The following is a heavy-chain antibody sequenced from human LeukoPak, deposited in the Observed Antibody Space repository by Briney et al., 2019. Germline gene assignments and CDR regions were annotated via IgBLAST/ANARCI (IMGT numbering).Heavy chain of an antibody. Sequence: PSETLSLTCSVHGGSFSGFYWTWLRQTPGKGPEWIGEINHRGVTIYNPSLKSRVTISEDTSENQFSLQLSSVTAADTAVYYCARGPGRYNNGWFVYWGQGTLVTVSA. J-gene: IGHJ4*02. D-gene: IGHD6-19*01. CDR1: GGSFSGFY. CDR3: ARGPGRYNNGWFVY. V-gene: IGHV4-34*01. CDR2: INHRGVT.